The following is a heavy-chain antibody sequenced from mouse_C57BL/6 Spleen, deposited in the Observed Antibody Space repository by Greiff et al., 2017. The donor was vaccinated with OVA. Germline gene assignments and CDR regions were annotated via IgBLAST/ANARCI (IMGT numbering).Heavy chain of an antibody. Sequence: QVQLKESGAELARPGASVKMSCKASGYTFTSYTMHWVNQRLGQGLEWIGYINPSSGYTKSNQKSKDKATLTADKSSSTAYRQLSSLTSEDSAVYYCASNWDGFAYWGQGTLVTVSA. D-gene: IGHD4-1*01. CDR1: GYTFTSYT. J-gene: IGHJ3*01. V-gene: IGHV1-4*01. CDR3: ASNWDGFAY. CDR2: INPSSGYT.